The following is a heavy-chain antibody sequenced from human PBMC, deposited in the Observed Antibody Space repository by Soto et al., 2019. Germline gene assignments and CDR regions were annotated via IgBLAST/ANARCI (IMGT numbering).Heavy chain of an antibody. J-gene: IGHJ6*02. V-gene: IGHV1-46*01. CDR1: GYTFTIYY. D-gene: IGHD3-3*01. Sequence: GASVKVSCKASGYTFTIYYRHWVRQAPGQGLEWMGIINPSGGSTSYAQKFQGRVTMTRDTSTSTVYMELSSLRSEDTAVYYCARDPSYYDFWSGFRGYYYYYGMDVWGQGTTVTVSS. CDR3: ARDPSYYDFWSGFRGYYYYYGMDV. CDR2: INPSGGST.